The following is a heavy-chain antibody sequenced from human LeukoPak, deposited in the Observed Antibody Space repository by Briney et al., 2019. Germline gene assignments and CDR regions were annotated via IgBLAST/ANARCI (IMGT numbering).Heavy chain of an antibody. CDR1: GYTFTGYY. J-gene: IGHJ4*02. Sequence: GASVKVSCKASGYTFTGYYMHWVRQAPGQGLEWMGWINPNSGGTNYAQKFQGRVTMTRDTSISTAYMELSRLRSDDTAVYYCARATGTTIIWYYFDYWGQGTLVTVSS. V-gene: IGHV1-2*02. CDR2: INPNSGGT. CDR3: ARATGTTIIWYYFDY. D-gene: IGHD1-1*01.